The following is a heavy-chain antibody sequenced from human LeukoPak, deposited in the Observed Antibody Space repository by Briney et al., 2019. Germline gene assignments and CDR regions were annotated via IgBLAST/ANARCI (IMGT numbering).Heavy chain of an antibody. CDR3: VKDVSEDSKAFWHFDL. Sequence: GGSLRLSCDAAGFAFGSSSMNWVRQAPGKGLEWVASISRTGAYIYYADSVQGRFIISRDNANSSLYLTMRSLRHEDTALYYCVKDVSEDSKAFWHFDLCGRGTLVPVSS. J-gene: IGHJ2*01. D-gene: IGHD3-22*01. CDR2: ISRTGAYI. CDR1: GFAFGSSS. V-gene: IGHV3-21*01.